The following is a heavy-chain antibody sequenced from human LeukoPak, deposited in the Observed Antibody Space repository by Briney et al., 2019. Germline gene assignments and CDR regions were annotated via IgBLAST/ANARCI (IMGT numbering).Heavy chain of an antibody. V-gene: IGHV1-8*01. Sequence: ASVKVSCKASGYTFTSYDINWVRQATGQGLEWMGWMNPNSGNTGYVQKFRGRLTMTRDTSIGTAYMELSSLGSEDTAVYYCVRSSSLVRGVIILTSNHNGIHWGQGTLVTVTS. J-gene: IGHJ4*02. D-gene: IGHD3-10*01. CDR2: MNPNSGNT. CDR3: VRSSSLVRGVIILTSNHNGIH. CDR1: GYTFTSYD.